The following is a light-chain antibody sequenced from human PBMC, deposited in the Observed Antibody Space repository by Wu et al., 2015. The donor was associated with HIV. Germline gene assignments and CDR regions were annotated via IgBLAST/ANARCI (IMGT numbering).Light chain of an antibody. CDR1: QGISNF. CDR3: QKYNSAPSLT. J-gene: IGKJ4*01. Sequence: QMTQSPSSLSASVGDRVTITCRASQGISNFLAWYQQKPGKPPKVLIYAASTLQSGVPSRFSGSGSGTDFTLTINSLQPEDVATYYCQKYNSAPSLTFGGGTKVQIK. CDR2: AAS. V-gene: IGKV1-27*01.